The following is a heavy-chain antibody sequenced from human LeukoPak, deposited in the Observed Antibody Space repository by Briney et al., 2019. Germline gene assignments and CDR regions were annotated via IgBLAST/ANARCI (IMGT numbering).Heavy chain of an antibody. CDR2: IRPDGSEK. CDR1: GFTFSNDW. J-gene: IGHJ4*02. Sequence: GGSLRLSCAASGFTFSNDWMSWVRQAPGKGLEWVANIRPDGSEKYPVDSVKGRFTISRDNAKNSLYLQMNSLRAEDTAVYYCARDSSGYYDYWGQGALVTVSS. D-gene: IGHD3-22*01. CDR3: ARDSSGYYDY. V-gene: IGHV3-7*01.